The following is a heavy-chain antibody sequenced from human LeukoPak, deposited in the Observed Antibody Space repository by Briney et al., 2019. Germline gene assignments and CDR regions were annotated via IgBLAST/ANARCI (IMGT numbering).Heavy chain of an antibody. Sequence: ASVEVSCKTSGYSLAGYFIHWVRQAPGQGLQWMGRINPNSGGTEYEQSFQGRVTMTRDTSISTAYVEVSTLISDDTAVYYCARDLSSTSNWEFDYWGQGTLVTVSS. CDR3: ARDLSSTSNWEFDY. V-gene: IGHV1-2*06. J-gene: IGHJ4*02. CDR1: GYSLAGYF. CDR2: INPNSGGT. D-gene: IGHD1-26*01.